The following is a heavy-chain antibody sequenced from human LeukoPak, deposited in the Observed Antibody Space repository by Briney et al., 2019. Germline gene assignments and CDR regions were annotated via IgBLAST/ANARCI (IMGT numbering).Heavy chain of an antibody. Sequence: PSETLSLTCTVSGGSIGTYYLSWVRQPAGKGLEWIGRIYTTGSANYNPSLKSRVTMSLDTSKNQFSLKLISVTAADTAVYYCARGGPSWGLLWGQGALVTVSS. D-gene: IGHD7-27*01. CDR2: IYTTGSA. V-gene: IGHV4-4*07. CDR3: ARGGPSWGLL. CDR1: GGSIGTYY. J-gene: IGHJ4*02.